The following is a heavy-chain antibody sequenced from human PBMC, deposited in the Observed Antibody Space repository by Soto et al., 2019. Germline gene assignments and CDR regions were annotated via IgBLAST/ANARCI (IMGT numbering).Heavy chain of an antibody. D-gene: IGHD2-15*01. CDR3: ARDGVRYCSGGSCYSPYGTDV. Sequence: SETLSLTCAVSGGSISSSNWWSWVRQPPGKGLEWIGEIYHSGSTNYNPSLKSRVTISVDKSKNQFSLKLSSVTAADTAVYYCARDGVRYCSGGSCYSPYGTDVWGQGTTVTVSS. CDR2: IYHSGST. V-gene: IGHV4-4*02. J-gene: IGHJ6*02. CDR1: GGSISSSNW.